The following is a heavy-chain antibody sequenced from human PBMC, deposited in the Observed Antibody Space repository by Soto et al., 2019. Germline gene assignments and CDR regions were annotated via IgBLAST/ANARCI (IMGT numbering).Heavy chain of an antibody. CDR3: ARDARGTRGFDEMDI. CDR1: GGTFSSYA. CDR2: INPNSGDT. Sequence: ASVKVSCKASGGTFSSYAISWVRQAPGRGLEWMGWINPNSGDTEYAQNFQGRVTMTRDTSFNLVYMEMSGLMSDDTAVYYCARDARGTRGFDEMDIWGQGTTVNVSS. J-gene: IGHJ6*02. D-gene: IGHD3-9*01. V-gene: IGHV1-2*02.